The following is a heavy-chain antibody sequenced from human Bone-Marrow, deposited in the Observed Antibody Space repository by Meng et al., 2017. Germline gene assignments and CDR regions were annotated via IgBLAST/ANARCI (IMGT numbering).Heavy chain of an antibody. CDR3: TIYNNGHI. Sequence: VKRVESRGGFVQPGGSLKLSCVGSGSIFSDSDVHWVRQASGKGLEWVGRIRTTGNTYATTYSASVRGRFSISRDDSRNTAFLQMDGLKTEDTALYYCTIYNNGHIWGQGTLVTVSS. CDR1: GSIFSDSD. D-gene: IGHD1-14*01. J-gene: IGHJ3*02. CDR2: IRTTGNTYAT. V-gene: IGHV3-73*02.